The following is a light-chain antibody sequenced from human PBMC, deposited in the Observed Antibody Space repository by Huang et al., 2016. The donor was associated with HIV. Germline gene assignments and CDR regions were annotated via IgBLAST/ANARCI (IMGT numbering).Light chain of an antibody. CDR1: PDIVIS. J-gene: IGKJ2*01. CDR2: AAS. V-gene: IGKV1-NL1*01. Sequence: DIQVTQSPSSLSSSVVDRVTTPCRATPDIVISFAWYQQTPGKAPKLLLFAASRLASGVPSRFSGSGSGTDHTLTITSLQPGDFATYYCQQYYSTPYTFGQGTKLEIK. CDR3: QQYYSTPYT.